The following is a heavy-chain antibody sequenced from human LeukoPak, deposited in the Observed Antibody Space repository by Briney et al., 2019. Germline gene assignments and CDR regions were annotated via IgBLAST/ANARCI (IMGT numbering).Heavy chain of an antibody. D-gene: IGHD1-26*01. CDR2: ISGSGGST. CDR1: GFTFSSNA. CDR3: ANHKPEGATTFDY. V-gene: IGHV3-23*01. J-gene: IGHJ4*02. Sequence: GGSLRLSCEASGFTFSSNAMSCVRQAPGKGLEWVSAISGSGGSTYYADSVKGRYTISRDNSKNTLYLQMNSLRAEDTAVYYCANHKPEGATTFDYWGQGTLVTVSS.